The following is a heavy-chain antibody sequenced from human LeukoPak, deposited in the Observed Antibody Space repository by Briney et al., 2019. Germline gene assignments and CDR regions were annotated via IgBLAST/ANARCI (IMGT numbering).Heavy chain of an antibody. D-gene: IGHD3-16*02. CDR1: GYGFTSYS. V-gene: IGHV5-51*01. CDR3: ARSYVWGSYRYPDAFDI. Sequence: GESLKISCKGSGYGFTSYSIGWVRQMPGKGLEWMGIIYPGDSDTRYSPSFQGQVTISADKSISTAYLQWSSLKASDTAMYYCARSYVWGSYRYPDAFDIWGQGTMVTVSS. J-gene: IGHJ3*02. CDR2: IYPGDSDT.